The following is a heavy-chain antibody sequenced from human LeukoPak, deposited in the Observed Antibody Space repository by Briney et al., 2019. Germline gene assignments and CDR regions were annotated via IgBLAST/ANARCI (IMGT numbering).Heavy chain of an antibody. D-gene: IGHD6-13*01. CDR1: GYTFTGYY. J-gene: IGHJ6*02. CDR3: ASGSKFSSSSWHEWGKDYYGMDV. Sequence: ASVKVSCKASGYTFTGYYMHWVRQAPGQGLEWMGWINPNSGGTNYAQKFQGRVTMTRDTSISTAYMELSRLRSDDTAVYYCASGSKFSSSSWHEWGKDYYGMDVWGQGTTVTVSS. CDR2: INPNSGGT. V-gene: IGHV1-2*02.